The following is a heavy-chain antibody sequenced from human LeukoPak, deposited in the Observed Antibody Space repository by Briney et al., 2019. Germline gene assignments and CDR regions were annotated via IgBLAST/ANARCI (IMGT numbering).Heavy chain of an antibody. V-gene: IGHV1-2*02. J-gene: IGHJ5*02. CDR2: INTKSGGR. Sequence: ASVTVSFKGSGYSFTVYYMHWVRQAPGQGGEGMGWINTKSGGRNYAQKFQERVSMTRHTSITTAYMELSKLRSDDTAVYYCARGRFSGGTCPYNWFDHWGQGTLVTVSS. D-gene: IGHD2-15*01. CDR1: GYSFTVYY. CDR3: ARGRFSGGTCPYNWFDH.